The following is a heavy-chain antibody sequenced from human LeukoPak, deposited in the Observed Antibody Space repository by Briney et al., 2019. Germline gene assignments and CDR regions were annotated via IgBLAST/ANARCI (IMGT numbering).Heavy chain of an antibody. V-gene: IGHV1-18*01. Sequence: ASVKVSCKASGYTFTFYGISWVRQAPGQGLEWMGWISAYNGNTNYAQKFQDRVTMTTDTSTNRAYMELRSLRSDDTAVYYCARGRVGASSYYYYMDVWGKGTTVTISS. CDR3: ARGRVGASSYYYYMDV. CDR2: ISAYNGNT. CDR1: GYTFTFYG. J-gene: IGHJ6*03. D-gene: IGHD1-26*01.